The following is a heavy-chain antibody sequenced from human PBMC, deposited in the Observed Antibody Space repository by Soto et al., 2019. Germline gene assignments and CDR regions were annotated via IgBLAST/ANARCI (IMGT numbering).Heavy chain of an antibody. D-gene: IGHD2-2*01. CDR2: INHSGST. V-gene: IGHV4-34*01. CDR1: GGSFSGYY. J-gene: IGHJ6*03. CDR3: ARVLARYCSSTSCSLSHYYYYYYMDV. Sequence: SETLSLTCAVYGGSFSGYYWSWIRQPPGKGLEWIGEINHSGSTNYNPSLKSRVTISVDTSKNQFSLKLSSVTAADTAVYYCARVLARYCSSTSCSLSHYYYYYYMDVWGKGTTVTVSS.